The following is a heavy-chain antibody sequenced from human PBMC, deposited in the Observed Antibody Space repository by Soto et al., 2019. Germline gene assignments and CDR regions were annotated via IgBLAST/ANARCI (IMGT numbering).Heavy chain of an antibody. Sequence: PGGSLRLSCAASGFTFSSYAMHWVRQAPGKGLEWVAVISYDGSNKYYADSVKGRFTISRDNSKNTLYLQMNSLRAEDTAVYYCAGDSPAETKYYDFWSGYYSDPRRGDLDHRWGQGTLVTVSS. J-gene: IGHJ4*02. CDR2: ISYDGSNK. CDR3: AGDSPAETKYYDFWSGYYSDPRRGDLDHR. D-gene: IGHD3-3*01. V-gene: IGHV3-30-3*01. CDR1: GFTFSSYA.